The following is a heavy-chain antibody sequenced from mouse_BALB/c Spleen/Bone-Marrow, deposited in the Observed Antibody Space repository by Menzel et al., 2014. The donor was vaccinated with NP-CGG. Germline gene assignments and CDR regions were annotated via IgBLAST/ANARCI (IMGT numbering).Heavy chain of an antibody. CDR3: ARSEGGRRGLFDY. CDR1: GFTFSSYG. Sequence: EVKLVESGGDLVKPGGSLKLPCAASGFTFSSYGMSWVRQTPDKRLEWVATISSGSSYTYYPDSVKGRLTISRDNAKNTLYLQMSSLKSEDTAMYYCARSEGGRRGLFDYWGQGATLAVSS. CDR2: ISSGSSYT. V-gene: IGHV5-6*01. J-gene: IGHJ2*01.